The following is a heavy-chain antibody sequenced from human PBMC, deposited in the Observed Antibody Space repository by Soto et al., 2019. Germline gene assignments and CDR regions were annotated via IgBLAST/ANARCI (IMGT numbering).Heavy chain of an antibody. Sequence: GGSLRLSCAASGFTFSNAWMNWVRQAPGKGLEWVGRIKSKTDGGTTDYAAPVKGRFTISRDDSKNTLYLQMNSLKTEDTAVYYCSTTYYYDSSGSLPQYYFDYWGQGTLVTVSS. D-gene: IGHD3-22*01. CDR1: GFTFSNAW. CDR3: STTYYYDSSGSLPQYYFDY. CDR2: IKSKTDGGTT. V-gene: IGHV3-15*07. J-gene: IGHJ4*02.